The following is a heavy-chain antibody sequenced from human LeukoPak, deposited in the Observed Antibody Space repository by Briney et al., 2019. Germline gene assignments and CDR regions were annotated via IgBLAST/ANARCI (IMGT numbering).Heavy chain of an antibody. J-gene: IGHJ4*02. CDR2: INPHTGDT. Sequence: ASVKVSCKASGYTFTGYYIHWVRQAPGQGLEWLGWINPHTGDTYHAQKFQGRVTMTSDASVNTAYMQLSRLKSDDTAIYYCARGEAPEDKWGQGTLITVSS. CDR1: GYTFTGYY. CDR3: ARGEAPEDK. V-gene: IGHV1-2*02.